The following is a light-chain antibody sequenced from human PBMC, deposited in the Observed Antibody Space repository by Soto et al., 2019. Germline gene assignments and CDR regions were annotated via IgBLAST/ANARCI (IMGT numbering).Light chain of an antibody. CDR3: QQYSAYPYA. V-gene: IGKV1-5*01. CDR2: DAA. Sequence: DIPMTQSPSTLSASVGDRVTITCRASQSVTSCLAWYQQKPGKAPKLLIYDAASLEGGVPSRFSGSGSGTEFTLTISGLQPDDFATYYCQQYSAYPYAFGPGTKL. CDR1: QSVTSC. J-gene: IGKJ2*01.